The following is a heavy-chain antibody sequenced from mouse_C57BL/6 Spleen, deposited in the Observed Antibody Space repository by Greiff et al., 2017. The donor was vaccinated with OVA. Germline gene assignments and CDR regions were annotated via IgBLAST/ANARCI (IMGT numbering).Heavy chain of an antibody. D-gene: IGHD2-4*01. Sequence: EVKVVESGGGLVKPGGSLKLSCAASGFTFSDYGMHWVRQAPEKGLEWVAYISSGSSTIYYADTVKGRFTISRDNAKNTLFLQMTSLRSEDTAMYYCARIYYDYDGGVYYAMDYWGQGTSVTVSS. V-gene: IGHV5-17*01. J-gene: IGHJ4*01. CDR1: GFTFSDYG. CDR3: ARIYYDYDGGVYYAMDY. CDR2: ISSGSSTI.